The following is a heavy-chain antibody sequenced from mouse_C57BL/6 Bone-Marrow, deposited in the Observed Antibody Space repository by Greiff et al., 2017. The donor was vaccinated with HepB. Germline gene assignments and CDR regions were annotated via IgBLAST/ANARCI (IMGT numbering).Heavy chain of an antibody. CDR2: ISSGSSTI. D-gene: IGHD2-5*01. CDR3: ARPDSNYPYAMDY. Sequence: EVQLQESGGGLVKPGGSLKLSCAASGFTFSDYGMHWVRQAPEKGLEWVAYISSGSSTIYYADTVKGRFTISRDNAKNTLFLQMTSLRSEDTAMYYCARPDSNYPYAMDYWGQGTSVTVSS. V-gene: IGHV5-17*01. J-gene: IGHJ4*01. CDR1: GFTFSDYG.